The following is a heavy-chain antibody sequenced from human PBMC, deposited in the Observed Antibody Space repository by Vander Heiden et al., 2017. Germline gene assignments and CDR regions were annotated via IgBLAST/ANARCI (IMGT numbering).Heavy chain of an antibody. CDR3: ARSGGWDYFDH. D-gene: IGHD3-16*01. Sequence: QVHLQESGPGLVKPPQTQDRTCSVSGGSIISGGYYWNWIRQHTGKGLEWIGSIFESGKTYYSPSLKNRMSISLDTSESQFSLKLTYLTAADTAVYYCARSGGWDYFDHWGQGTLVIVSS. CDR2: IFESGKT. V-gene: IGHV4-31*03. J-gene: IGHJ4*02. CDR1: GGSIISGGYY.